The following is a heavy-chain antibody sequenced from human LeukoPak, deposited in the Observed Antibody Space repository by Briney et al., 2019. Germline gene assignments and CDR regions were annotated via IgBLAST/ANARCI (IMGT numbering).Heavy chain of an antibody. CDR2: INHSGST. J-gene: IGHJ4*02. CDR3: ARGGLSPSDY. V-gene: IGHV4-34*01. Sequence: PSETLSLTCADYGGSFSGYYWSWIRQPPGKGLEWIGEINHSGSTNYNPSLKSRVTISVDTSKNQFSLKLSSVTAADTAVYYCARGGLSPSDYWGQGTLVTVSS. CDR1: GGSFSGYY.